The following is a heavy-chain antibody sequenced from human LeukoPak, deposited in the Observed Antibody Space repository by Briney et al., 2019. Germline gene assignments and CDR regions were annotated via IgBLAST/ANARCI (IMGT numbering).Heavy chain of an antibody. Sequence: GGSLRPSCLAPGFTFNTYAMNWVRQAPGGGLEWVAALSGDRSHIYHADSVMGRFTISRDNVKNSLYLQMNSLRADDTAVYYCTRDLYSMYAKWGQGTLVTVSS. D-gene: IGHD2-8*01. CDR1: GFTFNTYA. J-gene: IGHJ4*02. CDR3: TRDLYSMYAK. CDR2: LSGDRSHI. V-gene: IGHV3-21*04.